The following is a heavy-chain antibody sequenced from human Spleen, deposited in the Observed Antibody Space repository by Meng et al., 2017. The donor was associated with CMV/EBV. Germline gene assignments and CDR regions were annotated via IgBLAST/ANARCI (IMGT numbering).Heavy chain of an antibody. V-gene: IGHV1-69-2*01. Sequence: SGYDFRDYYVHWAQQVPGKGLEWMGLTDPGDGETVYADKFHGRVTITADTSTDTGYMELSSLKSEDTAVYYCATERGFMAGRPLDSWGQGTLVTVSS. CDR1: GYDFRDYY. J-gene: IGHJ4*02. CDR2: TDPGDGET. CDR3: ATERGFMAGRPLDS. D-gene: IGHD6-6*01.